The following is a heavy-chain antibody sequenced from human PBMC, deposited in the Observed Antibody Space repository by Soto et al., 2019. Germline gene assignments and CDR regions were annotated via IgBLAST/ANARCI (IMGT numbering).Heavy chain of an antibody. J-gene: IGHJ3*02. Sequence: PSETLSLTCTVSGGSISSYYWSWIRQPPGEGLEWIGYIYYSGSTNYNPSLKSRFNISVDTSKNQFTLKLSFVISADTAVYYCARALILTGYYIHDAFDIWGQGTMVT. CDR1: GGSISSYY. V-gene: IGHV4-59*01. CDR2: IYYSGST. CDR3: ARALILTGYYIHDAFDI. D-gene: IGHD3-9*01.